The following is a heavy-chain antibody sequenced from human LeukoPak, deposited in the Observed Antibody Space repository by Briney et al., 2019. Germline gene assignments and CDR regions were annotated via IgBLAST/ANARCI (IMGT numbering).Heavy chain of an antibody. V-gene: IGHV4-59*12. CDR3: ARAGYYYATREYYFDY. J-gene: IGHJ4*02. CDR2: IYYSGST. D-gene: IGHD3-10*01. CDR1: GGSISSYY. Sequence: PSETLSLTCTVSGGSISSYYWSWIRQPPGKGLERIGYIYYSGSTNYNPSLKSRVTMSVDTSKKQFSLKLSSVTAADTAVYYCARAGYYYATREYYFDYWGQGTLVTVSS.